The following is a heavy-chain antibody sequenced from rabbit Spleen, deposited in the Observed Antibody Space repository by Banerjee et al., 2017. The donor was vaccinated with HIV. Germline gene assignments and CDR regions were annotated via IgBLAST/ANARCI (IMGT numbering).Heavy chain of an antibody. D-gene: IGHD8-1*01. CDR1: GFSFSGRDW. J-gene: IGHJ6*01. Sequence: QSLEESGGDLVKPGASLTLTCTASGFSFSGRDWIWWVRQAPGKGLEWIACIDGGSSGSTYSATWAKGRFTISKTSSTTVTLQMTSLTAADTATYFCARDAGTSFSTYGMDLWGPGTLVTVS. V-gene: IGHV1S40*01. CDR2: IDGGSSGST. CDR3: ARDAGTSFSTYGMDL.